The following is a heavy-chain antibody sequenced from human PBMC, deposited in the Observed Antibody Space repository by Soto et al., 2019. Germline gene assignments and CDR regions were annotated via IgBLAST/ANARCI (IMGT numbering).Heavy chain of an antibody. Sequence: GGSLILSCAAAGFDFEDYAMHWVRQVPGKGLEWVSLTNSDGTDSYYTDSVKGRFTISRDNGKSSLYLQMDRLRPEDTALYFCAKSLYYYDSSPLDHWGQGTLVTVSS. D-gene: IGHD3-22*01. CDR1: GFDFEDYA. J-gene: IGHJ4*02. V-gene: IGHV3-43D*04. CDR3: AKSLYYYDSSPLDH. CDR2: TNSDGTDS.